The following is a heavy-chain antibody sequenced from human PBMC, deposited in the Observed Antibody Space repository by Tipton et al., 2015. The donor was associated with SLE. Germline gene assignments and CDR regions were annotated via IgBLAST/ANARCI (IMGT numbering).Heavy chain of an antibody. CDR3: ARERGEIVVVTAPRLNYYYYMDV. Sequence: LRLSCTVSGGSISSGDYYWSWIRQPPGKGLEWIGYIYYSGSTYYNPSLKSRVTISVDTSKNQFSLKLSSVTAADTAVYYCARERGEIVVVTAPRLNYYYYMDVWGKGTTLTVSS. CDR2: IYYSGST. CDR1: GGSISSGDYY. D-gene: IGHD2-21*02. J-gene: IGHJ6*03. V-gene: IGHV4-30-4*01.